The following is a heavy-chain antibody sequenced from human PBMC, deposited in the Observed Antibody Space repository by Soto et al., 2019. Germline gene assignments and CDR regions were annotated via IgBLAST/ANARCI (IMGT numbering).Heavy chain of an antibody. Sequence: GASVKVSCKASGGTFSSYTMSWVRQAPGQGLEWMGRIIPILGIANYAQKFQGRVTITADKSTSTAYMELSSLRPEDTAVYYCARDQLGGYCSGGSCFDYWGQGTLVTVSS. J-gene: IGHJ4*02. CDR2: IIPILGIA. CDR1: GGTFSSYT. CDR3: ARDQLGGYCSGGSCFDY. V-gene: IGHV1-69*04. D-gene: IGHD2-15*01.